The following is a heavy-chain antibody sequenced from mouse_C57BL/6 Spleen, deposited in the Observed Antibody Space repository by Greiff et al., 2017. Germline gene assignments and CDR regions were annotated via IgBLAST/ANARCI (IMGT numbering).Heavy chain of an antibody. Sequence: EVKLVESGGGLVKPGGSLKLSCEASGFTFSSYTMPWVRQTPEKRLEWVATISGGGGNTYYPDSVKGRFTISRDNAKNTLYLQMSSLRSEDTALYYCAGHQKYYGSSYVGYYAMDYWGQGTSVTVSS. CDR3: AGHQKYYGSSYVGYYAMDY. J-gene: IGHJ4*01. V-gene: IGHV5-9*01. CDR2: ISGGGGNT. CDR1: GFTFSSYT. D-gene: IGHD1-1*01.